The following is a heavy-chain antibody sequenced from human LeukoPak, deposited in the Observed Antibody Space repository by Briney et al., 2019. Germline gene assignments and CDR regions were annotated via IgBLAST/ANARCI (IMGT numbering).Heavy chain of an antibody. CDR1: GYTFTNYG. Sequence: ASMKVSCKASGYTFTNYGISWVRQAPGQGLEWMGWISAYNGNTNYAQKVQGRVTMTTDTSTTTAYMELRSLRSDDTAVYYCARAHGYDSSGYSEAYFDFWGQGTLVTVSS. CDR2: ISAYNGNT. D-gene: IGHD3-22*01. J-gene: IGHJ4*02. CDR3: ARAHGYDSSGYSEAYFDF. V-gene: IGHV1-18*01.